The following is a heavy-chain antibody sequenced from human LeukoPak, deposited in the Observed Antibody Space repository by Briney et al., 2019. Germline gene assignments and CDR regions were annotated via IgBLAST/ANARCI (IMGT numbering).Heavy chain of an antibody. CDR1: EGTFSSYA. V-gene: IGHV1-69*05. D-gene: IGHD6-19*01. Sequence: ASVKVSCKASEGTFSSYAISWVRQAPGQGLEWMGGIIPTFGTANYAQKFQGRVTITTDESTSTAYMELSSLRSEDTAVYYCARMGSGWYGDYWGQGTLVTVSS. J-gene: IGHJ4*02. CDR2: IIPTFGTA. CDR3: ARMGSGWYGDY.